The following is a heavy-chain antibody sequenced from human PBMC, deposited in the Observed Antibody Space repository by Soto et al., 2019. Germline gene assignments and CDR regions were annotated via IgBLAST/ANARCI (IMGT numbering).Heavy chain of an antibody. V-gene: IGHV4-39*02. CDR1: GGSISSSSYY. D-gene: IGHD3-10*01. CDR2: IYYSGST. J-gene: IGHJ5*02. Sequence: QLQLQESGPGLVKPSETLSLTCTVSGGSISSSSYYWGWIRQPPGKGLEWIGSIYYSGSTYYNPSLKSRVTISVDTSKNQFSLKLSSVTAADTAVYYCARDVLLWFGELLAGDWFDPWGQGTLVTVSS. CDR3: ARDVLLWFGELLAGDWFDP.